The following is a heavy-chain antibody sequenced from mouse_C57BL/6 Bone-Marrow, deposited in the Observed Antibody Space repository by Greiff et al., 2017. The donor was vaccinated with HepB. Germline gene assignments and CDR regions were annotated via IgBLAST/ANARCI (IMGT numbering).Heavy chain of an antibody. J-gene: IGHJ4*01. CDR3: GGSGYGDAMDY. D-gene: IGHD3-2*02. Sequence: QVQLQQSGPELVKPGASVKISCKASGYAFSSSWMNWVKQRPGKGLEWIGRIYPGDGDTNYNGKFKGKATLTADKSSSTAYMQLSSLTSEDSAVYFCGGSGYGDAMDYWGQGTSVTVSS. CDR1: GYAFSSSW. CDR2: IYPGDGDT. V-gene: IGHV1-82*01.